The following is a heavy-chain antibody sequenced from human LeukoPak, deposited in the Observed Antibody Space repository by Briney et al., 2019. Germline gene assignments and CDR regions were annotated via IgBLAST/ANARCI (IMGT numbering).Heavy chain of an antibody. D-gene: IGHD3-22*01. V-gene: IGHV4-59*01. CDR2: IYYSGST. CDR3: ARAGYDSSDY. CDR1: GGSISSYY. Sequence: PSETLSLTCTVSGGSISSYYWSWIRQPPGKGLEWIGYIYYSGSTNYNPSLKSRVTISVDTSKNQFSLKLSSVTAADTAVYYCARAGYDSSDYWGQGTLVTVSS. J-gene: IGHJ4*02.